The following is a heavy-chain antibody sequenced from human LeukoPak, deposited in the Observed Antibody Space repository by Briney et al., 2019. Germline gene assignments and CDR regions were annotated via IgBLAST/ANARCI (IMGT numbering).Heavy chain of an antibody. V-gene: IGHV3-11*01. CDR1: GFTFSSYA. J-gene: IGHJ4*02. CDR2: ISSSGNTI. CDR3: ARERGCTYGAAFDY. D-gene: IGHD5-18*01. Sequence: GGSLRLSCAASGFTFSSYAMSWIRQAPGKGLEWVSYISSSGNTIYYADSVKGRFTISRDNAKNSLYLQMNSLRAEDTAVYYCARERGCTYGAAFDYWGQGTLVTVSS.